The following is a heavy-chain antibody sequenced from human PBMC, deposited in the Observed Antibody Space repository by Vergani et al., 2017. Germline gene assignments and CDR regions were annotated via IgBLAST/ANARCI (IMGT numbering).Heavy chain of an antibody. Sequence: QVQLQESGPGLVKPSETLSLTCTVSGGSISSYYWSWIRQPPGKGLEWIGYIYYSGSTNYNPSLKSRVTISVDTSKNQFSLKLSSVTAADTAVHYCARRHYYDRGAFDIWGQGTMVTVSS. V-gene: IGHV4-59*01. CDR2: IYYSGST. D-gene: IGHD3-22*01. CDR3: ARRHYYDRGAFDI. CDR1: GGSISSYY. J-gene: IGHJ3*02.